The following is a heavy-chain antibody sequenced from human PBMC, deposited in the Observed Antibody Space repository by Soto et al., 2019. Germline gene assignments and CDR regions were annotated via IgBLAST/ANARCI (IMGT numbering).Heavy chain of an antibody. D-gene: IGHD3-22*01. CDR3: ARVGYYYYSSGYPHP. J-gene: IGHJ5*02. CDR2: ISAYNCNT. CDR1: GCTFTSYG. V-gene: IGHV1-18*04. Sequence: GASVKVSCKASGCTFTSYGISWVRQAPGQGLEWMGWISAYNCNTNYAQKLQGRVTMTTDTSKSTAYMELRSLRSDDTAVYYCARVGYYYYSSGYPHPWGQGTLVTVSS.